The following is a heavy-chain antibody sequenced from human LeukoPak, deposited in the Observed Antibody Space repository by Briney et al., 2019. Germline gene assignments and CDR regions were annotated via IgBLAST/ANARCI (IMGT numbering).Heavy chain of an antibody. J-gene: IGHJ4*02. Sequence: PSETLSLTCAVCGESSFSSYYWSWIRPTPGGALEWIGEISHSGYTNYNPSLKSRVTLSIDTSKNQFSLRLNSVTAADTAVYYCSRQVVGNDYWGQGTLVTVSS. CDR2: ISHSGYT. D-gene: IGHD3-22*01. CDR3: SRQVVGNDY. V-gene: IGHV4-34*01. CDR1: GESSFSSYY.